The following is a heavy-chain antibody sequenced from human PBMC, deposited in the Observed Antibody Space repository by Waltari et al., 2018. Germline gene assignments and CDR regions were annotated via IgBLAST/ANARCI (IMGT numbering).Heavy chain of an antibody. D-gene: IGHD6-13*01. CDR3: ARPAAAGSKPFDY. CDR1: GGSFSGYY. Sequence: QVQLQQWGAGLLKPSETLSLTCAVYGGSFSGYYWSWIRQPPGKGLEWIGEINHSGSTNYNPSLKSRVTISVDTSKNQFSLKLSSVTAADTAVYYCARPAAAGSKPFDYWGQGTLVTVSS. J-gene: IGHJ4*02. V-gene: IGHV4-34*01. CDR2: INHSGST.